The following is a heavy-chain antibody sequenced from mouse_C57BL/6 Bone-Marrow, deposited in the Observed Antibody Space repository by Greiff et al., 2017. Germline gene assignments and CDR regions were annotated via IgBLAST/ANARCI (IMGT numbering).Heavy chain of an antibody. V-gene: IGHV1-7*01. CDR1: GYTFTSYW. J-gene: IGHJ2*01. CDR3: ARKGSRHFNY. D-gene: IGHD1-1*01. CDR2: INPSSGYT. Sequence: VQLQQSGAELVKPGASVKLSCKASGYTFTSYWMHWVKQRPGQGLEWIGNINPSSGYTQYNQKFKDKATLTADKTSSTAYMQLRSLTSADSAVYYCARKGSRHFNYWGQGPTLTVSA.